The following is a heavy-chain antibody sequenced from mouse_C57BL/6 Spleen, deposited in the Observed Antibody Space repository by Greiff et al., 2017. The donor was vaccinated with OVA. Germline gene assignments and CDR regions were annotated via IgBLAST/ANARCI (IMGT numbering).Heavy chain of an antibody. Sequence: VQLKESGGGLVKPGGSLKLSCAASGFTFSDYGMHWVRQAPEKGLEWVAYISSGSSTIYYADTVKGRFTISRDNAKNTLFLQMTSLRSEDTAMYYCAKPSYDYDGYFDYWGQGTTLTVSS. D-gene: IGHD2-4*01. CDR2: ISSGSSTI. CDR3: AKPSYDYDGYFDY. CDR1: GFTFSDYG. V-gene: IGHV5-17*01. J-gene: IGHJ2*01.